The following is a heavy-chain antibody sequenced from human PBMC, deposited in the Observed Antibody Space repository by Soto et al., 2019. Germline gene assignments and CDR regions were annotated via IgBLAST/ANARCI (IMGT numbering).Heavy chain of an antibody. CDR1: GDMFTNFA. Sequence: QVHLVQSGTEAKKTGSSVKVSCKTSGDMFTNFAISWVRQAPGQGLEWMGGIIPLHDSVSYAQKSQGRVMITADKVTWTAYMELSSLTSEDTATYFCAASTFHDSVTGYFHLDYWGQGTPVTVSS. V-gene: IGHV1-69*06. D-gene: IGHD3-9*01. CDR3: AASTFHDSVTGYFHLDY. J-gene: IGHJ4*02. CDR2: IIPLHDSV.